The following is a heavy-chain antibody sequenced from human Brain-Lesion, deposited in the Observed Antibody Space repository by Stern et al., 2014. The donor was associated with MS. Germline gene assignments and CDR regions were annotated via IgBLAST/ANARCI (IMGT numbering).Heavy chain of an antibody. CDR1: GYTLTDFS. D-gene: IGHD1-26*01. CDR2: FDPEDGET. V-gene: IGHV1-24*01. J-gene: IGHJ4*02. Sequence: QLVESGAAVKKPGASVKVSCKVSGYTLTDFSMHWVRQAPRKGLEWLGGFDPEDGETIYAQKFRGRFTMAEDTSTDTAYMERSSLRSEDAAVYYCATLSPGAGGNYYRHFDYWGQGTLVTVSS. CDR3: ATLSPGAGGNYYRHFDY.